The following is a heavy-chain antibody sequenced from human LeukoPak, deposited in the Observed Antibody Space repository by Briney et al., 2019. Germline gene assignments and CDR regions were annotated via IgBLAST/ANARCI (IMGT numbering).Heavy chain of an antibody. D-gene: IGHD1-26*01. V-gene: IGHV3-43*02. CDR3: AKDKYRAEWELRSGMDV. CDR2: ISGDGGST. J-gene: IGHJ6*02. CDR1: GFTFDDYA. Sequence: PGGSLRLSCAASGFTFDDYAMHWVRQAPGKGLEWVSLISGDGGSTYYADSVKGRFTISRDNSKNSLYLQMNSLRTEDTALYYCAKDKYRAEWELRSGMDVWGQGTTVTVSS.